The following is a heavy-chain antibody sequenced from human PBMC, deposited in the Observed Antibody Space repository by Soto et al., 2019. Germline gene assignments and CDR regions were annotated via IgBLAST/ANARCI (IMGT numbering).Heavy chain of an antibody. CDR2: INPNSGGT. J-gene: IGHJ2*01. CDR3: VRDHRYCSGGSCYSPGGYFDL. D-gene: IGHD2-15*01. Sequence: ASVKVSCKASGYTFTGYYMHWVRQAPGQGLEWMGWINPNSGGTNYAQKFQGWVTMTRDTSVSTAYMELSRLRSDDTAVYYCVRDHRYCSGGSCYSPGGYFDLWGRGTLVTVSS. CDR1: GYTFTGYY. V-gene: IGHV1-2*04.